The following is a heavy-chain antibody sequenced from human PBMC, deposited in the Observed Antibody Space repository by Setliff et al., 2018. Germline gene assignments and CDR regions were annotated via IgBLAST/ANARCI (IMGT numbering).Heavy chain of an antibody. CDR1: GDSISDISYY. V-gene: IGHV4-39*07. Sequence: SETLSLTCTISGDSISDISYYWGFIRQPPGKGLEWIGEINHSGSTNYNPSLKSRVTISVDTSKNQFSLKLSSVTAADTAVYYCARVGFLYYDILTGYPTYFDYWGQGTLVTVSS. J-gene: IGHJ4*02. CDR3: ARVGFLYYDILTGYPTYFDY. CDR2: INHSGST. D-gene: IGHD3-9*01.